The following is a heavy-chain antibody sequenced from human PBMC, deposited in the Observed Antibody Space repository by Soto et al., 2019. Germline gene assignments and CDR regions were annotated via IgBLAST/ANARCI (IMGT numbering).Heavy chain of an antibody. CDR1: GFTFSSYW. Sequence: EVQLVESGGGLVQPGGSLRLSCAASGFTFSSYWMSWVRQAPGKGLVWVANIKGDGSERHYVDSVKGRLIISRDNTQNSLFLQMNSLTVEDTAVYYCARDGCTSASCDVYGMDVWGQGTTVTVSS. J-gene: IGHJ6*02. V-gene: IGHV3-7*03. D-gene: IGHD2-2*01. CDR2: IKGDGSER. CDR3: ARDGCTSASCDVYGMDV.